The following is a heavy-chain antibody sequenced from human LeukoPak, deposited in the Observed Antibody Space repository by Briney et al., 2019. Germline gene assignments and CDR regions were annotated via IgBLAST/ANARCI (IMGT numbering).Heavy chain of an antibody. J-gene: IGHJ4*02. CDR2: INPRDSDT. D-gene: IGHD3-16*02. V-gene: IGHV5-51*01. Sequence: GESLKISCKVSGYSFTSYWIGWVRQMPGKGLEWMGIINPRDSDTKYSPSFQGQVTISVDKPISTAYLQWSSLEASDTAMYYCARQSVDGRYTFDYWGQGTLVTVSS. CDR3: ARQSVDGRYTFDY. CDR1: GYSFTSYW.